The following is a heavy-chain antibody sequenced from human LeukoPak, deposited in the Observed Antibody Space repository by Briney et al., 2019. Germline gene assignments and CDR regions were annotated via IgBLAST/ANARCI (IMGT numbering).Heavy chain of an antibody. CDR1: GFTFSTYA. J-gene: IGHJ4*02. CDR2: ISYDGSTE. Sequence: PGGSLRLSCAASGFTFSTYAIHWVRQAPGKGLEWVALISYDGSTEYYADSVKGRFTISRDNSKSTLYLQVNSLRPEDTAVYYCANLVVVRAYSLDYWGQGTLVTVSS. V-gene: IGHV3-30-3*01. CDR3: ANLVVVRAYSLDY. D-gene: IGHD3-22*01.